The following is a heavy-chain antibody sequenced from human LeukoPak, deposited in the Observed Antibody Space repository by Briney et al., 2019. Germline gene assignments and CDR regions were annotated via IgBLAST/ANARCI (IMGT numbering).Heavy chain of an antibody. V-gene: IGHV1-2*02. D-gene: IGHD6-19*01. CDR1: GYTFTGYY. CDR3: ARAGAVAGLDY. CDR2: INPNSGGT. J-gene: IGHJ4*02. Sequence: EGSVKVSCKASGYTFTGYYMHWVRQAPGQGLEWMGWINPNSGGTNYAQKFQGRVTMTRDTSISTAYMELSRLRSDDTAVYYCARAGAVAGLDYWGQGTLVPVSS.